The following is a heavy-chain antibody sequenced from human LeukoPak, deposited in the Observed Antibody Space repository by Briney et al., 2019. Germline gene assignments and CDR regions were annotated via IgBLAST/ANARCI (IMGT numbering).Heavy chain of an antibody. D-gene: IGHD6-6*01. Sequence: SETLSLTCTVSGGSISSYSWSWIRQPPGKGLEWIGYIYHSGSTYYNPSLKSRVTISVDRSKNQFSLKLSSVTAADTAVYYCARGRIAARRGFDYWGQGTLVTVSS. CDR3: ARGRIAARRGFDY. CDR2: IYHSGST. J-gene: IGHJ4*02. V-gene: IGHV4-59*12. CDR1: GGSISSYS.